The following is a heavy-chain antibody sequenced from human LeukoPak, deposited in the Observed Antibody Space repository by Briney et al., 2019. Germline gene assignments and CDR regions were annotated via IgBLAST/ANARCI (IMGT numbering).Heavy chain of an antibody. Sequence: SETLSLTCTVSGGSISSYYWSWIRQPPGKGLEWIGNTHYSGSTTYNPSLKNRVTISVDTSKNQFSLKVNSVTAADTAVYYCASDSYAYWYWGQGTLVTVSS. CDR3: ASDSYAYWY. J-gene: IGHJ4*02. D-gene: IGHD3-16*01. CDR2: THYSGST. CDR1: GGSISSYY. V-gene: IGHV4-59*08.